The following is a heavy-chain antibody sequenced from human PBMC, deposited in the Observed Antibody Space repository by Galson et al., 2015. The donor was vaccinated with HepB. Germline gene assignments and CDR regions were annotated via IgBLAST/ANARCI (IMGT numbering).Heavy chain of an antibody. Sequence: SLRLSCAASGFTFSSYAMHWVRQAPGKGLEWVAVISYDGSDKYYADSVKGRFTISRDNSKNTLYLQMNSLRAEDTAVYYCARESDVRYSYGWTIDSWGQGTLVTVSS. V-gene: IGHV3-30-3*01. CDR3: ARESDVRYSYGWTIDS. J-gene: IGHJ4*02. D-gene: IGHD5-18*01. CDR2: ISYDGSDK. CDR1: GFTFSSYA.